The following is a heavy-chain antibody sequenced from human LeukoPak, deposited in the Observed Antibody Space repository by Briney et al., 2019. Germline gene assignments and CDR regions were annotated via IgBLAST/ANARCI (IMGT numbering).Heavy chain of an antibody. J-gene: IGHJ4*02. D-gene: IGHD3-3*01. Sequence: PSETLSLTCTVSAGSISSYYWSWIRQPPGKGLEWIGYIYYSGSTNYNPSLKSRATISVDTSKNQFSLKLSSVTAADTAVYYCARVVRRGVLAEYWGEGTLVTVSS. CDR3: ARVVRRGVLAEY. V-gene: IGHV4-59*01. CDR2: IYYSGST. CDR1: AGSISSYY.